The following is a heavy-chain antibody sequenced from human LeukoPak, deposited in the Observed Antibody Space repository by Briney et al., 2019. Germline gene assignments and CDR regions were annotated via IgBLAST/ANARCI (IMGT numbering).Heavy chain of an antibody. CDR1: GFTFSTSA. CDR3: AKESYYDGSSDF. Sequence: GGSLRLSCAASGFTFSTSAMNWVRQAPGKGLEWVSGISGSGTSTYYADSVKGRFTISRGNSKNTLYLQMNSLGAEDTAVYYCAKESYYDGSSDFWGPGNLVPVSS. D-gene: IGHD3-22*01. J-gene: IGHJ4*02. CDR2: ISGSGTST. V-gene: IGHV3-23*01.